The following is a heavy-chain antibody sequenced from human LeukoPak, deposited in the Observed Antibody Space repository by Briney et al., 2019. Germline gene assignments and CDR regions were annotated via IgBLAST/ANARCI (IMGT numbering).Heavy chain of an antibody. CDR2: IYYSGST. J-gene: IGHJ5*02. CDR1: GGSISSGGYY. V-gene: IGHV4-31*03. D-gene: IGHD6-19*01. CDR3: ARDRSPPVGWFDP. Sequence: SETLSLTCTVSGGSISSGGYYWSWIRQHPGKGLEWIGYIYYSGSTYYNPSLKSRVTISVDTSKNQFSLKLSSVTAADTAAYYCARDRSPPVGWFDPWGQGTLVTVSS.